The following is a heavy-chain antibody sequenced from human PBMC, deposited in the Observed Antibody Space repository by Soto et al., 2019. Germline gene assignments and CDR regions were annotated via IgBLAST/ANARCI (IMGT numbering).Heavy chain of an antibody. J-gene: IGHJ4*02. CDR2: ISASGGAT. V-gene: IGHV3-23*01. D-gene: IGHD1-26*01. Sequence: VGSLRLSCVASRFTFTSYAMSWVRQAPGKGLEWVAAISASGGATIHADSVKGRLTISRDNSKNTLYLQMNSLRAEDTAVYYCAKDVEGGSLFRGAFDYWGQGTQVTVSS. CDR1: RFTFTSYA. CDR3: AKDVEGGSLFRGAFDY.